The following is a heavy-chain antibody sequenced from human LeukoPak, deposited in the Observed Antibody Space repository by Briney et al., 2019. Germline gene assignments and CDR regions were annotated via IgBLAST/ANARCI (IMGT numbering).Heavy chain of an antibody. V-gene: IGHV3-74*01. D-gene: IGHD2-2*01. CDR3: ARKVYHRFDY. CDR1: GFIFRNYW. Sequence: GGSLRLSCAASGFIFRNYWMHWVRQAPGKGLVWVARINPNGITTTYTDSVKGRFTISRDNAKNTLYLQMNSLRADDTAVYYCARKVYHRFDYWGQGTLVTVSS. J-gene: IGHJ4*02. CDR2: INPNGITT.